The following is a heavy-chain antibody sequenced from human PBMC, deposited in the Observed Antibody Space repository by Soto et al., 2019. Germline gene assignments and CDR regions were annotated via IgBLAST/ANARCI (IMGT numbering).Heavy chain of an antibody. Sequence: GASVKVSCKASGYTLTSYDINWGRQATGQGLEWMGWMNPNSGNTGYAQKFQGRVTMTRNTSISTAYMELSSLRSEDTAVYYCARILTRYSDTFGYWGQGTLVTVSS. CDR2: MNPNSGNT. CDR1: GYTLTSYD. D-gene: IGHD6-13*01. CDR3: ARILTRYSDTFGY. V-gene: IGHV1-8*01. J-gene: IGHJ4*02.